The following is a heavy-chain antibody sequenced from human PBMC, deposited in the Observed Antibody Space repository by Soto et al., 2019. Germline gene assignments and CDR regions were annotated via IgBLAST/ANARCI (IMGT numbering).Heavy chain of an antibody. V-gene: IGHV3-64D*06. CDR1: GFTFSKYA. CDR2: ITSEGDRT. D-gene: IGHD3-9*01. CDR3: VKGNQLLRYYFEF. Sequence: QAGGSLRLSCSVSGFTFSKYAMHWVRQAPGKGLEYVSGITSEGDRTWHADSVKDRFTISRDNSKNTLFLQMSSLRVEDTAIYFCVKGNQLLRYYFEFWGPGTLVTVSS. J-gene: IGHJ4*01.